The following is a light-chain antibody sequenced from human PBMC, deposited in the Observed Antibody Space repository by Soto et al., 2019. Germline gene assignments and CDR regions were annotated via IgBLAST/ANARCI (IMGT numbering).Light chain of an antibody. CDR1: QSISYW. Sequence: DIQMTQSPSTLSASVGDRVTITCRASQSISYWLAWYQQKPGKAPKLLIYAASSLQSGVPSRFSGSGSGTEFTLTISSLQPDDFATYYCQQYNSYPLTFGGGTKVDIK. J-gene: IGKJ4*01. V-gene: IGKV1-5*01. CDR3: QQYNSYPLT. CDR2: AAS.